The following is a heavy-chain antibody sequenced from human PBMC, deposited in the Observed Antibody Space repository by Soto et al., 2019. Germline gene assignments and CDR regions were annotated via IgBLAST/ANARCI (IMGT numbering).Heavy chain of an antibody. Sequence: GSLRLSCTTSGFTFGDYTVNWFRQAPGTGLEWVGFIRSRAYGGTTQYAASVKGRFTVSRDDSKSVAYLQMNSLGGEDAAVYYCARSYDSSGYYRAPVDFWGQGTLVTVSS. CDR2: IRSRAYGGTT. J-gene: IGHJ4*02. CDR3: ARSYDSSGYYRAPVDF. CDR1: GFTFGDYT. V-gene: IGHV3-49*03. D-gene: IGHD3-22*01.